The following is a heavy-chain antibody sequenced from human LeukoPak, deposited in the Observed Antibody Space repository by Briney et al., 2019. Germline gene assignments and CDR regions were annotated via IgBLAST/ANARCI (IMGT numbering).Heavy chain of an antibody. CDR2: MNPNSGNT. CDR1: GYTFTRYD. CDR3: ARGRRGFGELLDYYYMDV. J-gene: IGHJ6*03. Sequence: ASVKVSCKASGYTFTRYDINWVRQATGQGLEWMGWMNPNSGNTGYAQKFQGRVTMTRNTSISTAYMELSSLRSEDTAVYYCARGRRGFGELLDYYYMDVWGKGTTVTVSS. D-gene: IGHD3-10*01. V-gene: IGHV1-8*01.